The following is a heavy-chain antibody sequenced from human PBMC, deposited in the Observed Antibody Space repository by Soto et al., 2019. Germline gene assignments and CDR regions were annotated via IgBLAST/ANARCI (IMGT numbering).Heavy chain of an antibody. J-gene: IGHJ6*03. D-gene: IGHD4-17*01. CDR3: ARHRGQDDYGDYYYYYYMDV. CDR1: GGSISSSSYY. CDR2: IYYSGST. V-gene: IGHV4-39*01. Sequence: SETLSLTCTVSGGSISSSSYYWGWIRQPPGKGLEWIGSIYYSGSTYYNPSLKSRVTISVDTSKNQFSLKLSSVTAADTAVYYCARHRGQDDYGDYYYYYYMDVWGKGTTVTVSS.